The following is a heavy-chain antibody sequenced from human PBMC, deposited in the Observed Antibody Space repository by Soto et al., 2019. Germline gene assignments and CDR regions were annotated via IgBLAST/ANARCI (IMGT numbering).Heavy chain of an antibody. V-gene: IGHV3-30*18. D-gene: IGHD6-19*01. CDR2: VSHDGRNT. CDR3: AKGGRQWLVTSDFNY. Sequence: VQLVESGGGVVQPGRSLRLSCAASGFTFSDYAMHWVRQPPGKGLEWVAVVSHDGRNTHYADSVKGRFTIPRDSSKNTVSLEMTSLRAEDTAVYYCAKGGRQWLVTSDFNYWGQGALVTVSS. J-gene: IGHJ4*02. CDR1: GFTFSDYA.